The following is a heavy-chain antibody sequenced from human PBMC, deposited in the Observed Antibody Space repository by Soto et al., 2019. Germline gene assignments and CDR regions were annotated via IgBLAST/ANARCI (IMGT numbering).Heavy chain of an antibody. D-gene: IGHD3-10*01. CDR2: MNPNSGNT. CDR3: ARAGGSGRVYYYYYMDV. V-gene: IGHV1-8*01. CDR1: GYTFTSYD. Sequence: GASVKVSCKASGYTFTSYDINWVRQATGQGLEWMGWMNPNSGNTGYAQKFQGRVTMTRNTSISTAYMELSSLRSEDTAVYYCARAGGSGRVYYYYYMDVWGKGTTVTVSS. J-gene: IGHJ6*03.